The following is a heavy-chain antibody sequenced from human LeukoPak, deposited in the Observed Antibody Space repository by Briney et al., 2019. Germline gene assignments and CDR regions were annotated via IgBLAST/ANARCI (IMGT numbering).Heavy chain of an antibody. V-gene: IGHV4-30-4*01. J-gene: IGHJ4*02. Sequence: SETLSLTCTVSGGSISSGDYYWSWIRQPPGKGLEWVGYIYSSGSTYYNPSLKSRVAISLDTSKNQFSLKLSSVTAADTAVYYCARGPPPDFDYWGRGTLVTVSS. CDR2: IYSSGST. CDR1: GGSISSGDYY. CDR3: ARGPPPDFDY.